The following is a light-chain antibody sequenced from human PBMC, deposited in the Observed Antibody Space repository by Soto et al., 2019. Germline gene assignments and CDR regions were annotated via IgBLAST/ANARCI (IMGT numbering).Light chain of an antibody. V-gene: IGKV3-15*01. J-gene: IGKJ1*01. CDR3: QQYKDWPTT. CDR2: GAS. Sequence: EIVLTQSPATLSSFPGDRVTLSCRASQYINTRLAWYHQKPGQAPRLLVYGASTRATGIPARFSGSGAGTDFTLTITSLQSEDFGVYFCQQYKDWPTTFGQGTKVDIK. CDR1: QYINTR.